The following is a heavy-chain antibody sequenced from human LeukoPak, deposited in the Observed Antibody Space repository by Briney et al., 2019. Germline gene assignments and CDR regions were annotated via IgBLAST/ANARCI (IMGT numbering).Heavy chain of an antibody. Sequence: GGSLRLSCVASGFTFSSYEMNWVRQAPGKGLEWVSYISSSGSTIYYADSVKGRFTISRDNAKNSLYLQMNSLRAEDTAVYYCARSADYLHDAFDIWGQGTMVTVSS. CDR1: GFTFSSYE. CDR3: ARSADYLHDAFDI. J-gene: IGHJ3*02. D-gene: IGHD4-11*01. V-gene: IGHV3-48*03. CDR2: ISSSGSTI.